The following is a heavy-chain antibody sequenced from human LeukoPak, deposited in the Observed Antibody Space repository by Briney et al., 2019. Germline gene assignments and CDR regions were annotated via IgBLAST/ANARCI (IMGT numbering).Heavy chain of an antibody. D-gene: IGHD5-18*01. CDR2: IYYSGST. J-gene: IGHJ4*02. CDR1: GGSISSYY. CDR3: ARGAAGYSYG. Sequence: PSETLSLTCTVSGGSISSYYWSWIRQPPGKGLEWIGHIYYSGSTNYNTSLKSRVTISIDTSKNQFSLRLNSVTAADTAAYYCARGAAGYSYGWGQGTLVTVSS. V-gene: IGHV4-59*01.